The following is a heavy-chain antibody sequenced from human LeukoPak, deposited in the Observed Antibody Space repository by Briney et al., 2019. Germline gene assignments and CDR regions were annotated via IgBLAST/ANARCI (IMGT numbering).Heavy chain of an antibody. D-gene: IGHD5/OR15-5a*01. V-gene: IGHV3-48*01. CDR3: AKPKVSNWFDP. J-gene: IGHJ5*02. CDR1: GFTFSSYT. CDR2: ISGSSGTM. Sequence: GGSLRLSCAGSGFTFSSYTMNWVRQAPGKGLEWISHISGSSGTMYYADSVKGRFTVSRDNAKNSLYLQMNSVRAEDTAVYYCAKPKVSNWFDPWGQGTLVTVSS.